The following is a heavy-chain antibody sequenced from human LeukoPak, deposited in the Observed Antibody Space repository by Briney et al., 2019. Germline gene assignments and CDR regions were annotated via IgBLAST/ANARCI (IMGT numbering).Heavy chain of an antibody. J-gene: IGHJ6*02. Sequence: PGRSLRLSCAASGFTFSSYGMHWVRQAPGKGLEWVAVIWYDGSNKYYADSVKGRFTISRDNSKNTLYLQMNSLRAEDTAVYYCARERYSSSYYYYYGMDVWGQGTTVTVSS. V-gene: IGHV3-33*08. CDR2: IWYDGSNK. CDR3: ARERYSSSYYYYYGMDV. D-gene: IGHD6-6*01. CDR1: GFTFSSYG.